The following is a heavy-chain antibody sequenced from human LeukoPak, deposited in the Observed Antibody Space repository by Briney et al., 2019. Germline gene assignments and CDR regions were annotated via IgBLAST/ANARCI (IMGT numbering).Heavy chain of an antibody. D-gene: IGHD3-10*01. CDR2: INHSGST. V-gene: IGHV4-34*01. J-gene: IGHJ3*02. Sequence: PSETLSLTCTVSGGSISGYYWSWIRQPPGKGLEWIGEINHSGSTNYNPSLKSRVTISVDTSKNQFSLKLSSVTAADTAVYYCARPLAITMVRGVIMSRNNAFDIWGQGTMVTVSS. CDR1: GGSISGYY. CDR3: ARPLAITMVRGVIMSRNNAFDI.